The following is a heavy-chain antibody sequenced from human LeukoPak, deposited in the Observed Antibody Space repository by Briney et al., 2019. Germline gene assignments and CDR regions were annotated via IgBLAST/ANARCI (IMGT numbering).Heavy chain of an antibody. CDR2: IVPSLGVA. CDR3: ARDLEGNYGAMNWP. Sequence: ASGKVSCKASGGTFGGYAFSWVRQAPGQGLEWMGRIVPSLGVANHAQQFQGRLTITADKSTSTASMELSSLRSEDTAVYYCARDLEGNYGAMNWPWGQGTLVTVSS. J-gene: IGHJ5*02. CDR1: GGTFGGYA. V-gene: IGHV1-69*04. D-gene: IGHD4-17*01.